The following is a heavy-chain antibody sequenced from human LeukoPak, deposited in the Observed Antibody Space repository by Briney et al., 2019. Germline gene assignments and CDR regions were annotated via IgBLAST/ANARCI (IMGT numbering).Heavy chain of an antibody. Sequence: GGSLRLSCAASGFTFSSYALHWVRQAPGKGLEWVAVISYDGRNKYYADSVKGRFTISRDNSKNTLYLQMNSLRAEDTAVHYCAREGSTYYDFLTGSFHFDYWGQGALVTVSS. V-gene: IGHV3-30*04. J-gene: IGHJ4*02. CDR1: GFTFSSYA. CDR3: AREGSTYYDFLTGSFHFDY. D-gene: IGHD3-9*01. CDR2: ISYDGRNK.